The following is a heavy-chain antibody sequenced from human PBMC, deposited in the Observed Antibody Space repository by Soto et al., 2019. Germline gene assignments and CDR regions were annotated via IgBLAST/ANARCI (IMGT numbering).Heavy chain of an antibody. Sequence: SQTLSLTCAISGESVSSNSASWNWIRQSPSRGLEWLGRTYYRSKWYNDYAVSVKSRITINPDTSKNQFSLQLNSVTPEDTAVYYCARDAPKQQLVRRYYFDYWGQGTLVTVSS. CDR3: ARDAPKQQLVRRYYFDY. CDR2: TYYRSKWYN. CDR1: GESVSSNSAS. V-gene: IGHV6-1*01. J-gene: IGHJ4*02. D-gene: IGHD6-13*01.